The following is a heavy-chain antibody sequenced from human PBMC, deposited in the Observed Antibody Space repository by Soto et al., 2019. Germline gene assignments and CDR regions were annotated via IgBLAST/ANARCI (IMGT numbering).Heavy chain of an antibody. CDR1: GFTFSSYA. Sequence: EVQLLESGGGLVQPGGSLRLSCAASGFTFSSYAMNWVRQAPGKGLAWVSVISGSGGSTYYAESVKGRFTISRDNSKNTAYLQMNSLRAEDTAGYYCAKRASGLYFDYWGQGTLVTVSS. CDR2: ISGSGGST. V-gene: IGHV3-23*01. J-gene: IGHJ4*02. CDR3: AKRASGLYFDY.